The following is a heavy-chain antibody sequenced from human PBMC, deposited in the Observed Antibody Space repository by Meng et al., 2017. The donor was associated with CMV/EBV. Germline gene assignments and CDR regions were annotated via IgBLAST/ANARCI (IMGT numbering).Heavy chain of an antibody. D-gene: IGHD2-2*01. J-gene: IGHJ3*02. CDR1: GFTFSSYG. V-gene: IGHV3-30*02. Sequence: GGSLRLSCAASGFTFSSYGMHWVRQAPGKGLEWVAFIRYDGSNKYYADSVKGRFTISRDNSKNTLYLQMNSLRAEDTAVYYCARETGGYCSSTSCYLRGGAFDIWGQGTMVTVSS. CDR2: IRYDGSNK. CDR3: ARETGGYCSSTSCYLRGGAFDI.